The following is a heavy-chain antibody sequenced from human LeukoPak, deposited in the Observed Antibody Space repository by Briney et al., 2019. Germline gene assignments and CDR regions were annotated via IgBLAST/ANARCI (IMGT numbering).Heavy chain of an antibody. CDR2: INPNSGVT. CDR3: ASRDGPQGAFDY. Sequence: GASVKVSCKASGYTFTGYHIHWVRQAAGQGLEWMGWINPNSGVTNYAQKFQGRVTMTRDTSISTAYMELSRLTSDDTAVYYCASRDGPQGAFDYWGQGTLVTVSS. J-gene: IGHJ4*02. D-gene: IGHD5-24*01. V-gene: IGHV1-2*02. CDR1: GYTFTGYH.